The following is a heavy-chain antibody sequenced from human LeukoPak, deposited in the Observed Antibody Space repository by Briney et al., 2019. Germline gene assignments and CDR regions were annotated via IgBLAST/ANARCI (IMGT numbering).Heavy chain of an antibody. CDR2: IKQDGTAK. D-gene: IGHD2-15*01. V-gene: IGHV3-7*05. CDR3: AKDSCSGGSCYEDY. Sequence: GGSLRLSCAASGFTFSSYWMTWVRQAPGKGLEWVANIKQDGTAKYYVDSVKGRFTISRDNSKKTLYLQMNSLTAEDTAVYYCAKDSCSGGSCYEDYWGQGTLVTVSP. J-gene: IGHJ4*02. CDR1: GFTFSSYW.